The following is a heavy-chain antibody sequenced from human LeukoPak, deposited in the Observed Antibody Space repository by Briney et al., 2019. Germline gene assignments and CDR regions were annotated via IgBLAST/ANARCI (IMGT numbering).Heavy chain of an antibody. D-gene: IGHD1-26*01. J-gene: IGHJ4*02. Sequence: GASMKVSCKVSGYTLTELSMHWVRQAPGKGLEWMGGFDPEDGETIYAQKFQGRVTMTEDTSTDTAYMELSSLRSEDTAVYYCATSIGSYSPFDYWGQGTLVTVSS. CDR1: GYTLTELS. CDR2: FDPEDGET. V-gene: IGHV1-24*01. CDR3: ATSIGSYSPFDY.